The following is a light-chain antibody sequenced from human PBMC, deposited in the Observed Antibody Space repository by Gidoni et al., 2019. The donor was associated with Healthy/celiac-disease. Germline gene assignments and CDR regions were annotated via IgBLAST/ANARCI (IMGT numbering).Light chain of an antibody. CDR2: EGS. V-gene: IGLV2-23*01. J-gene: IGLJ1*01. Sequence: QSALTQPASVSGSPGQSITISCTGTSSDVGSYNLVSWYQQHPGKAPKLMIYEGSKRPSGVSNRFSGYKSGNTASLTISGLQAEDEADYYCCSYAGSSTLNYVFGTGTKVTVL. CDR1: SSDVGSYNL. CDR3: CSYAGSSTLNYV.